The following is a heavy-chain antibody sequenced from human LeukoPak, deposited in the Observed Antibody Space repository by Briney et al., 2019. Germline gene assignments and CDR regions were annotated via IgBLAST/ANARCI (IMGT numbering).Heavy chain of an antibody. V-gene: IGHV5-51*01. D-gene: IGHD2-15*01. CDR1: GYTFTGYY. CDR3: ARSHYCSGGSCYGDY. J-gene: IGHJ4*02. CDR2: IYPGDSDT. Sequence: ASVKVSCKASGYTFTGYYMHWVRQMPGKGLEWMGIIYPGDSDTRYSPSFRGQVTISADKSISTAYLQWSSLKASDTAMYYCARSHYCSGGSCYGDYWGQGTLVTVSS.